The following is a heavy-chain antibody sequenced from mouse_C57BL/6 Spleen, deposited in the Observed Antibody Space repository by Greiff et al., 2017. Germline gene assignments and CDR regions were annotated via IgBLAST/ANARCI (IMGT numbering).Heavy chain of an antibody. CDR1: GYTFTGYW. CDR2: ILPGSGST. J-gene: IGHJ1*03. CDR3: ARQDYYYGSSYWYFDV. V-gene: IGHV1-9*01. D-gene: IGHD1-1*01. Sequence: ESGAELMKPGASVKLSCKATGYTFTGYWIEWVKQRPGHGLEWIGEILPGSGSTNYNEKFKGKATFTADTSSNTAYMQLSSLTTEDSAIYYCARQDYYYGSSYWYFDVWGTGTTVTVSS.